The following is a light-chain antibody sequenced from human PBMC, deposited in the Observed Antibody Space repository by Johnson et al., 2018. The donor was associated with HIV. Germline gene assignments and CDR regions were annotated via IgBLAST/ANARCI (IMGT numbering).Light chain of an antibody. CDR1: SSNIGNNY. J-gene: IGLJ1*01. Sequence: QSVLTQPPSVSAAPGQKVTISCSGSSSNIGNNYVSWYQQVPGTAPKLLIYDNYKRPSRIPHRLSGSKSGTSATLGITRLQTGDEADYYCGTRDSSMSVYVFGTGTEVNVL. CDR3: GTRDSSMSVYV. CDR2: DNY. V-gene: IGLV1-51*01.